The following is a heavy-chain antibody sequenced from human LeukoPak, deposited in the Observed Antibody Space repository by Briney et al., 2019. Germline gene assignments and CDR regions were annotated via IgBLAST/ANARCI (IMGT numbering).Heavy chain of an antibody. D-gene: IGHD5-12*01. CDR3: ARVGLVATIKEDYFDY. J-gene: IGHJ4*02. Sequence: GGSLRLSCAASGFTFSSYWMSWVRQAPGKGLEWVANIKQDGSEKYYVDSVKGRFTISRDNAKNSLYLQMNSLRAEDTAVYYCARVGLVATIKEDYFDYWGQGTLVTVSS. V-gene: IGHV3-7*01. CDR2: IKQDGSEK. CDR1: GFTFSSYW.